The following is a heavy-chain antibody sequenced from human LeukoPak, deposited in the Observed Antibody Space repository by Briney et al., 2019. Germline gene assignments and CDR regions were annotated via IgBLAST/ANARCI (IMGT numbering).Heavy chain of an antibody. CDR3: ARVGSSWYSDYFDY. J-gene: IGHJ4*02. CDR2: ISSSGSTI. D-gene: IGHD6-13*01. CDR1: GFTFSDYY. Sequence: GGSLRLSCAASGFTFSDYYVSWIRQAPGKGLEWVSYISSSGSTIYYADSVKGRFTISRDNAKNSLYLQMNSLRAEDTAVYYCARVGSSWYSDYFDYWGQGTLVTVSS. V-gene: IGHV3-11*01.